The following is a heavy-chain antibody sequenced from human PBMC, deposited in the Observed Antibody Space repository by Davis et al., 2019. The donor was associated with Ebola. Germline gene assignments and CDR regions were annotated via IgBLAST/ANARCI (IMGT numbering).Heavy chain of an antibody. CDR2: IIPMFRSP. J-gene: IGHJ5*02. V-gene: IGHV1-69*13. D-gene: IGHD2-15*01. Sequence: SVKVSCKSSGGTFSSFAVGWVRQAPGQGLEWMGGIIPMFRSPNYAQKFQGRVTITADETTSTAYMELSSLRSEDTAVYYCARDRSDMIPTWRFDPWGQGTLVTVSS. CDR3: ARDRSDMIPTWRFDP. CDR1: GGTFSSFA.